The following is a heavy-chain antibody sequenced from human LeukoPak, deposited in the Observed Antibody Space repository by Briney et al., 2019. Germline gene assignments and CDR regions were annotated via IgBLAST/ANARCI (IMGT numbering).Heavy chain of an antibody. CDR2: IYYSGSP. Sequence: PSQTLSLTCTVSGRSLSSHYWSWTRQPPGKGLEWIGYIYYSGSPNFNPSLKSQAPISVGTSKNSLSGKLSSVTAADAAVYYCASFKGGYVEYFDYWGEGALVSVSP. D-gene: IGHD5-12*01. CDR3: ASFKGGYVEYFDY. J-gene: IGHJ4*02. CDR1: GRSLSSHY. V-gene: IGHV4-59*11.